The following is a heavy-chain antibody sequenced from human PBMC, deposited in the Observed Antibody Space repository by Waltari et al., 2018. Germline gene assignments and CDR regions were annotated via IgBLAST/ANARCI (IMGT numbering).Heavy chain of an antibody. CDR3: STRSFGVVNAFDS. CDR1: AHTFTDYY. J-gene: IGHJ3*02. V-gene: IGHV1-69-2*01. D-gene: IGHD3-3*01. Sequence: EVQLIQSGAEVKKPGATVKISCKASAHTFTDYYIHWVQQAPGKGLVWMGLIEPEDGETVYAENFQGRVTITADRSTDTVYMELSSVRSEDTAVYYCSTRSFGVVNAFDSWGQGTMVIVSS. CDR2: IEPEDGET.